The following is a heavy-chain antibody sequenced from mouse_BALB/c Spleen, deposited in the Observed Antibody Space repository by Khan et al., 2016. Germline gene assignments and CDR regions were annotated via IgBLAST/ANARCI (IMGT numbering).Heavy chain of an antibody. CDR3: ARGDYDGYYAMDY. CDR1: GYSFTGYY. D-gene: IGHD2-4*01. CDR2: ISCYNGAT. J-gene: IGHJ4*01. V-gene: IGHV1S34*01. Sequence: LVKTGASVKISCKASGYSFTGYYMHWVKQSHGKSLEWFVYISCYNGATNYNQKFKGKATFTVDPSSSTAYMQFNSLTSEDSAVYYCARGDYDGYYAMDYWGQGTSVTVSS.